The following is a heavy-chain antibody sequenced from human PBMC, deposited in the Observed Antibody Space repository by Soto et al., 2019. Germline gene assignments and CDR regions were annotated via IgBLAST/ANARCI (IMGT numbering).Heavy chain of an antibody. CDR3: AHRLKGIAVAGTPFDY. Sequence: QITLKESGPTLVKPTQTLTLTCTFSGFSLSTTAVGVGWIRQPPGKGLEWLAIIYWDDDKRYSPSLKSRLTITKDTSNNQVVLTMTNMDPVDTATYYCAHRLKGIAVAGTPFDYWGQGTLVTVSS. CDR1: GFSLSTTAVG. CDR2: IYWDDDK. J-gene: IGHJ4*02. V-gene: IGHV2-5*02. D-gene: IGHD6-19*01.